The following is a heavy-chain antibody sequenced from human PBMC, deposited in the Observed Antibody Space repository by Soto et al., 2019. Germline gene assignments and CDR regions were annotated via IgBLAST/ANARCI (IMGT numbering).Heavy chain of an antibody. J-gene: IGHJ4*02. V-gene: IGHV3-30*03. Sequence: QVQLVESGGGVVQPGRSLRLSCAASGFTFASYGIHWVRQAPGKGLEWVAVISYDGSNIYYAASVKGRFTISRDESKKTVYLQMNSLRPEDTALYYCARWVYAFDYWGQGTLVTVSS. CDR1: GFTFASYG. D-gene: IGHD6-13*01. CDR3: ARWVYAFDY. CDR2: ISYDGSNI.